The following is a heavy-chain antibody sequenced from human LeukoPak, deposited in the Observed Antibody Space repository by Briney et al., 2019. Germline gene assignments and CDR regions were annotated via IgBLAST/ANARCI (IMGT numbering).Heavy chain of an antibody. CDR3: AKTALGQQLVLDY. Sequence: PGGTLRLSCAAPGFTFSSYGMSWVRQAPGKGLEWVSAISGSGGSTYYADSVKGRFTISRDNSKNTLYLQMNSLRAEDTAVYYCAKTALGQQLVLDYWGQGTLVTVSS. V-gene: IGHV3-23*01. J-gene: IGHJ4*02. D-gene: IGHD6-13*01. CDR2: ISGSGGST. CDR1: GFTFSSYG.